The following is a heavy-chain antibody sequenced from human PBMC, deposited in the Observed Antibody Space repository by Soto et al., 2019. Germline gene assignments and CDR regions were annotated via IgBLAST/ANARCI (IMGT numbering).Heavy chain of an antibody. CDR3: ARRKRSGYDRGDSYYHTMDV. Sequence: QMRLVQSGAEVKNSGSSVKVSCKASGGTSSNFVITWVRQVPGQGLEWLGGILPMFGAVKYAQKFQDRLTLTADRSTNTASMELGSLRSEDTAVYYCARRKRSGYDRGDSYYHTMDVWGHGTTVTVS. D-gene: IGHD3-3*01. CDR2: ILPMFGAV. J-gene: IGHJ6*02. V-gene: IGHV1-69*06. CDR1: GGTSSNFV.